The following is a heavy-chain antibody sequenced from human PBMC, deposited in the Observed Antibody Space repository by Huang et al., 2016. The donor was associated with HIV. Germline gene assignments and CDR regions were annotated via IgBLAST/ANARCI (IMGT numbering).Heavy chain of an antibody. CDR1: GGSISSSSFY. J-gene: IGHJ4*02. CDR2: IHYRGST. CDR3: ARHSDDFWSGYSYFDY. D-gene: IGHD3-3*01. Sequence: QLQLQESGPGLVKPSETLSLTCTVSGGSISSSSFYWGWIRQPPGKGLEWIGSIHYRGSTSANPSRKSRVTISVDTSKNQFSLKLSSVTAADTAVYYCARHSDDFWSGYSYFDYWGQGTLVPVSS. V-gene: IGHV4-39*01.